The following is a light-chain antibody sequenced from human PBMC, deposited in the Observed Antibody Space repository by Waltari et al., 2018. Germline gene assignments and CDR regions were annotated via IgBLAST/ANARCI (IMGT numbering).Light chain of an antibody. Sequence: QSALTQPASVSGSPGQSLTISCTGTSSDVVAYNYVSWYQQHPGKAPKLMIYDVSNRPSGVSNRFSGSKSGNTASLTISGLQAEDEADYYCSSYISSSTLELFGGGTSLTVL. CDR1: SSDVVAYNY. J-gene: IGLJ2*01. CDR2: DVS. CDR3: SSYISSSTLEL. V-gene: IGLV2-14*03.